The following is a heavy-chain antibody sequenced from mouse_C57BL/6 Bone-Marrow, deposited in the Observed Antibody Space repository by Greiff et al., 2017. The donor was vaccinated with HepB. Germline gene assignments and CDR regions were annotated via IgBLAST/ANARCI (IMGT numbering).Heavy chain of an antibody. J-gene: IGHJ4*01. Sequence: DVKLVESGGGLVKPGGSLKLSCAASGFTFSDYGMHWVRQAPEKGLEWVAYISSGSSTIYYADTVKGRFTLSRDNAKNTLFLQMTSLRSEDTAMYYCARDYYVGDYYAMDYWGQGTSVTVSS. CDR2: ISSGSSTI. CDR3: ARDYYVGDYYAMDY. CDR1: GFTFSDYG. V-gene: IGHV5-17*01. D-gene: IGHD1-1*01.